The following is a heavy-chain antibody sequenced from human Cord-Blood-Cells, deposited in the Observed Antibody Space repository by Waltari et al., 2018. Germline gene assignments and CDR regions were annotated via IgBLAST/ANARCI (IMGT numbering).Heavy chain of an antibody. CDR3: ARVGSIAAAGDAFDI. J-gene: IGHJ3*02. D-gene: IGHD6-13*01. V-gene: IGHV4-4*07. Sequence: QVQLQESGPALVKPSETLSLTCTVSGGSISSYYWSWIRQPAGKGLEWIGRIYTSGSTNYNPSLKSRVTMSVDTSKNQFSLKLSSVTAADTAVYYCARVGSIAAAGDAFDIWGQGTMVTVSS. CDR1: GGSISSYY. CDR2: IYTSGST.